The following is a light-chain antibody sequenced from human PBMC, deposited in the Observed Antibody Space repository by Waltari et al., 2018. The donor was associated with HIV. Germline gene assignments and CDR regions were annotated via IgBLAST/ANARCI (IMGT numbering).Light chain of an antibody. J-gene: IGLJ3*02. CDR1: TGSIASPS. CDR2: EDN. CDR3: QSYDSSKGDWV. Sequence: NFMLTHPPSVSESPGKTVTISCTRRTGSIASPSLQWHPQRPGSAPTTLTYEDNQRPTGVPDRFSGSIDSSSNSAALTISGLTTEDEADFYCQSYDSSKGDWVFGGGTKLTVL. V-gene: IGLV6-57*03.